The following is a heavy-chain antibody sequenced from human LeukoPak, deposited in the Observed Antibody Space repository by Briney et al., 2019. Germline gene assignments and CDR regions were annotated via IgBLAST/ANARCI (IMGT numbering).Heavy chain of an antibody. CDR3: AKDQSYSSTWYRGMDV. CDR2: ISAGGGST. V-gene: IGHV3-23*01. J-gene: IGHJ6*02. D-gene: IGHD6-13*01. Sequence: GGSLRLSCAAPGFTFSSYAMNWVRQAPGKGLEWVSGISAGGGSTNHADSVKGRFTISRDNSKNTLYLQMNSLRAEDTAVYYCAKDQSYSSTWYRGMDVWGQGTTATVSS. CDR1: GFTFSSYA.